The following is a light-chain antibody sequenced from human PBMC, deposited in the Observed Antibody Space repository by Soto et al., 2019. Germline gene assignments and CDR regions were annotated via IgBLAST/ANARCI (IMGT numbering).Light chain of an antibody. V-gene: IGKV3-15*01. CDR2: GPS. J-gene: IGKJ5*01. CDR3: QQYNQWPIT. CDR1: QSVGST. Sequence: EIVMRQSPATLSVSPGERATLSCRVSQSVGSTLAWYQQRPGQSPRLLIYGPSTRATSISARFSGSGSATDFTLTIISLQSEDFAVYYCQQYNQWPITFGQGTRLEI.